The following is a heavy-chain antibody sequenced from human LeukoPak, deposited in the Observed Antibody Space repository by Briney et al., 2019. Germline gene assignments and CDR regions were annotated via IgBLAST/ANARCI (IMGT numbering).Heavy chain of an antibody. J-gene: IGHJ4*02. CDR3: ARGQSAIGYCSGGSCYGFDY. CDR2: IYYSGST. Sequence: SETLSLTCTVSGGSISSYYWSWIRQPPGKGLEWIGYIYYSGSTNYNPSLKSRVTISVDTSKNQFSLKLSSVTAADTAVYYCARGQSAIGYCSGGSCYGFDYWGQGTLVTVSS. V-gene: IGHV4-59*01. CDR1: GGSISSYY. D-gene: IGHD2-15*01.